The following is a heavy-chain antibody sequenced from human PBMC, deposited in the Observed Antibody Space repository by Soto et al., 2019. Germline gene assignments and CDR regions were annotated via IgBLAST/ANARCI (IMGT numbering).Heavy chain of an antibody. CDR2: IYSGGST. V-gene: IGHV3-66*01. CDR1: GFTVSSNY. J-gene: IGHJ4*02. CDR3: ARSGPRRGYSYGYVLY. Sequence: GGSLRLSCAASGFTVSSNYMSWVRQAPGKGLEWVSVIYSGGSTYYADSVKGRFTISRDNSKNTLYLQMNSLRAEDTAVYYCARSGPRRGYSYGYVLYWGQGTLVTVSS. D-gene: IGHD5-18*01.